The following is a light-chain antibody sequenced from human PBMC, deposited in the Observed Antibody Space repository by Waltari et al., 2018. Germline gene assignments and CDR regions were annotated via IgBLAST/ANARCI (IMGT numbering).Light chain of an antibody. V-gene: IGLV2-14*01. J-gene: IGLJ3*02. Sequence: QSALTQPASVSGSPGQSITIPCTATTSHISPYHPVPWYQQHPGKAPKLLIFELRNRPSGVSDRFSGSKSGNTASLTISGLQDEDEADYYCNSYTTSSTLVFGGGTKLTVL. CDR2: ELR. CDR3: NSYTTSSTLV. CDR1: TSHISPYHP.